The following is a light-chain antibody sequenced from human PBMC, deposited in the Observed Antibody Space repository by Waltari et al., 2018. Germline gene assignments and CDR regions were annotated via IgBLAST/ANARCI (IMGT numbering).Light chain of an antibody. CDR1: SSDVGASDY. Sequence: QSALTHPASVSGSPGQSITLSCTGTSSDVGASDYVSCYHQHPGKVPKLMIYDVTYRPSGISNRFSGSKSGITAFLTISGLQAEDEADYYCSSHTSSRTRVFGGGTELTVL. CDR2: DVT. CDR3: SSHTSSRTRV. V-gene: IGLV2-14*03. J-gene: IGLJ3*02.